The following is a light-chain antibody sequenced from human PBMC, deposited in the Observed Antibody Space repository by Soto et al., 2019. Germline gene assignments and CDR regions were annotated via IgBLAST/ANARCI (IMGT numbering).Light chain of an antibody. CDR3: QQYGSSGT. J-gene: IGKJ1*01. CDR1: QSVSNNY. Sequence: EIVLTQSPGTLSLSPGERATLSCRASQSVSNNYLAWYQQKPGQAPRLLIYGASNRATGIPERFSGSGSGTDFTLTISRLEAEDFAVYYCQQYGSSGTFGQGTKVDIK. CDR2: GAS. V-gene: IGKV3-20*01.